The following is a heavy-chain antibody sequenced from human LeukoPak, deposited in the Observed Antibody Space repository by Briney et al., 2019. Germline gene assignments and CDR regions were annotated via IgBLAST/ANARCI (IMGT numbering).Heavy chain of an antibody. CDR2: ISSSSSYI. CDR3: ARDGSYYGSGSPFDY. J-gene: IGHJ4*02. CDR1: GFTFSSYS. V-gene: IGHV3-21*01. D-gene: IGHD3-10*01. Sequence: GGSLRLSCAASGFTFSSYSMNWVRQAPGKGLEWVSSISSSSSYIYYADSVKGRFTISRDNAKNSLYLQMNSLRAEDTAVYYCARDGSYYGSGSPFDYWGQGTLVTVSS.